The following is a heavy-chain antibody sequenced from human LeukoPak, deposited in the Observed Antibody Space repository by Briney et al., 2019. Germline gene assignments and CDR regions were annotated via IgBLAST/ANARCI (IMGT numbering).Heavy chain of an antibody. CDR3: ARVAVADPYYFDY. D-gene: IGHD6-19*01. Sequence: SETLSLTCTVSGGSISSYYWSWIRQPPGKGLEWIGYIYCSGSTNYNPSLKSRVTISVDTSKNQFSLKLSSVTAADTAVYYCARVAVADPYYFDYWGQGTLVTVSS. CDR2: IYCSGST. V-gene: IGHV4-59*01. CDR1: GGSISSYY. J-gene: IGHJ4*02.